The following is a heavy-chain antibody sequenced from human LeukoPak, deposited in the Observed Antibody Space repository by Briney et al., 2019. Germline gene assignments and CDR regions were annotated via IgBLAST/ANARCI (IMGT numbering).Heavy chain of an antibody. J-gene: IGHJ3*02. Sequence: ASVKVSCKVFGYTLTELSMHWVRQAPGKGLEWMGGFDPEDGETIYAQKFQGRVTMTEDTSTDTAYMELSRLRSEDTAVYYCATALMEMATMGAFDIWGQGTMVTVSS. V-gene: IGHV1-24*01. D-gene: IGHD5-24*01. CDR2: FDPEDGET. CDR3: ATALMEMATMGAFDI. CDR1: GYTLTELS.